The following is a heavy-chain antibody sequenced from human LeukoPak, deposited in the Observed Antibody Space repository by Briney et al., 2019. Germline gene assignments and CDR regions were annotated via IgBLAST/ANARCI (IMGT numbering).Heavy chain of an antibody. CDR2: IWYDGSNK. D-gene: IGHD3/OR15-3a*01. CDR1: GFTFRSHA. J-gene: IGHJ4*02. V-gene: IGHV3-33*06. Sequence: GTSLRLSCATSGFTFRSHAMHWVRQSPGKGLEWVAQIWYDGSNKYYADSVKGRFTISRDNSKNSVFLQMNSLRAEDTALYYCAKDLSWTVDYWGQGTLVTVSS. CDR3: AKDLSWTVDY.